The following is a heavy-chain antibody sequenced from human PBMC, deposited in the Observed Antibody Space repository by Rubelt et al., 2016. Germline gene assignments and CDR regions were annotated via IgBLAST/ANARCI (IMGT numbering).Heavy chain of an antibody. CDR1: GGSFSGYY. CDR3: TKDSSVDTAMVSGMDV. Sequence: VQLQQWGAGLLKPSETLSLTCAVFGGSFSGYYWTWIRQPPGKGLEWVSAISSSGGSTYYADSVKGRFTISRDNSKNTPYLQMNGLRAEDTAVYYCTKDSSVDTAMVSGMDVWGQGTTVTVSS. D-gene: IGHD5-18*01. CDR2: ISSSGGST. V-gene: IGHV3-23*01. J-gene: IGHJ6*02.